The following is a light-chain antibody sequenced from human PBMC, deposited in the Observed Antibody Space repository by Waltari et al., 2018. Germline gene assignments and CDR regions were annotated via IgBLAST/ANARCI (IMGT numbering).Light chain of an antibody. CDR3: QTWDPDTVV. CDR1: SEHSAYA. CDR2: IDGGGGH. J-gene: IGLJ2*01. Sequence: QLAVTQSPSASASLGASVKLTCTLSSEHSAYALPSPQHQPEKGPRFLMKIDGGGGHTKGDGIPDRFSGFSSGAERYLTISSLQYEDEAAYYCQTWDPDTVVFGGGTKLTV. V-gene: IGLV4-69*01.